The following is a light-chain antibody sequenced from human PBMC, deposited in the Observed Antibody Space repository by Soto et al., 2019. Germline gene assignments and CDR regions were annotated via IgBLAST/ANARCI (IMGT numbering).Light chain of an antibody. Sequence: QSVLTQPRSVSGTPGQSVTISCTGARSDVGGYRFVSWYQQHPDKAPKLMIYDVDKRPSGVPDRFSGSKSGNTASLTISGLQAEDEADYFCCSAAGGFTWVFGGGTKLTVL. J-gene: IGLJ3*02. CDR3: CSAAGGFTWV. CDR1: RSDVGGYRF. V-gene: IGLV2-11*01. CDR2: DVD.